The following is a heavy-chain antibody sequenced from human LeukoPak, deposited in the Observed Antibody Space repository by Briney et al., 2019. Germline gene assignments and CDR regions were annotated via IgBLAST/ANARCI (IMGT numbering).Heavy chain of an antibody. J-gene: IGHJ4*02. D-gene: IGHD6-13*01. V-gene: IGHV4-34*01. CDR2: VHDGGST. CDR3: VRGSKQQLKY. CDR1: VGSLSGYY. Sequence: PSETLSLTCAVYVGSLSGYYWNWIRQPPGKGLEGIGEVHDGGSTKYKPSLKSPGPISLDTPQNQFSLRLNSVTPADTAVYYVVRGSKQQLKYGGEETRVTVST.